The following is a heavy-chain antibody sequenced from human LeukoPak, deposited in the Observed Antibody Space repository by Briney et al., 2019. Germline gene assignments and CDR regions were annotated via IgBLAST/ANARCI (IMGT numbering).Heavy chain of an antibody. CDR1: GGSFRGYY. CDR2: INHSGST. D-gene: IGHD3-3*01. CDR3: ARGPTTDYDFWGGYPYYFDY. J-gene: IGHJ4*02. Sequence: KPSETLSLTCAVYGGSFRGYYWSWIRQPPGKGLEWIGEINHSGSTNYNPSLKSRVTISVDTSKNQFSLKLSSVTAADTAVYYCARGPTTDYDFWGGYPYYFDYWGQGTLVTVSS. V-gene: IGHV4-34*01.